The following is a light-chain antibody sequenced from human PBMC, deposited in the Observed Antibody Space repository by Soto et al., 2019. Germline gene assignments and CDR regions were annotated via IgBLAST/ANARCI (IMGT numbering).Light chain of an antibody. CDR2: DNN. J-gene: IGLJ1*01. CDR3: GTWDSSLSAGNV. CDR1: SSNIGNNY. V-gene: IGLV1-51*01. Sequence: QSVLTQPTSVSAAPGQKVTIYCSGSSSNIGNNYVSWYQQLPGTAPKLLIYDNNKRPSGIPDRFSGSKSGTSATLGITGLQTGDEADYYCGTWDSSLSAGNVFGTGTKVTVL.